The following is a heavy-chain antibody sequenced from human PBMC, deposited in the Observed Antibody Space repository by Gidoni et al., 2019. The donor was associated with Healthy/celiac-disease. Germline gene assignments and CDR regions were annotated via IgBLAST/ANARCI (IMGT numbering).Heavy chain of an antibody. V-gene: IGHV4-4*07. Sequence: QVQLQESGPGLVKPSATLSLTCTVSGGSISSYYWRWIRQPAGKGLEWIGRIYTSGSTNYNPSLKSRVTMSVDTSKNQFSLKLSSVTAADTAVYYCAREDSSGWYTFDYWGQGTLVTVSS. CDR3: AREDSSGWYTFDY. D-gene: IGHD6-19*01. J-gene: IGHJ4*02. CDR1: GGSISSYY. CDR2: IYTSGST.